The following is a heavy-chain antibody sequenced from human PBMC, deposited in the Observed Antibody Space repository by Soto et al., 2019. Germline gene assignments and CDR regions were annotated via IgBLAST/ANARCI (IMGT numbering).Heavy chain of an antibody. Sequence: QVQLVQSGAEVKKPGASVKVSCKASGYTFTSYYMHWVRQAPGQGLEWMGIINPSGGSTSYAQKFQGRVTMTRDTSTSTVYMELSSLRSEDTAVYYCAIVVTNSSGWPEYYYYGMDVWGQGTTVTVSS. CDR3: AIVVTNSSGWPEYYYYGMDV. CDR2: INPSGGST. D-gene: IGHD6-19*01. CDR1: GYTFTSYY. V-gene: IGHV1-46*01. J-gene: IGHJ6*02.